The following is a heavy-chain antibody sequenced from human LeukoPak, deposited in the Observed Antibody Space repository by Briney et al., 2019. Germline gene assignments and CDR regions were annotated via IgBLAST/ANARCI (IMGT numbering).Heavy chain of an antibody. CDR1: GGSISSSSYY. CDR3: ARDLGFGSSWYTEYFQH. Sequence: SETLSLTCTVSGGSISSSSYYWSWIRQPPGKGLEWIGYIYYSGSTNYNPSLKSRVTISVDTSKNQFSLKLSSVTAADTAVYYCARDLGFGSSWYTEYFQHWGQGTLVTVSS. CDR2: IYYSGST. V-gene: IGHV4-61*01. D-gene: IGHD6-13*01. J-gene: IGHJ1*01.